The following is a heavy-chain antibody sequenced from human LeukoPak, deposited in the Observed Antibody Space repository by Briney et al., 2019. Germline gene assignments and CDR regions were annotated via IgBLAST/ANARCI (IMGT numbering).Heavy chain of an antibody. D-gene: IGHD3-22*01. CDR3: ARQYYYDSSGDAFDI. V-gene: IGHV5-51*01. CDR2: IYPDDSKT. J-gene: IGHJ3*02. CDR1: GYVFFGYW. Sequence: GESLKISCKGSGYVFFGYWIGWVRQMPGKGLEWMGIIYPDDSKTRYSPSFQGQVTMSADKSINTAYLQWSSLKASDTAMYFCARQYYYDSSGDAFDIWGQGTMVAVSS.